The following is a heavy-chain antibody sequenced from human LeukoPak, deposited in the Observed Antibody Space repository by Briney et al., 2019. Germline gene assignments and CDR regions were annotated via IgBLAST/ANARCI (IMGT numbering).Heavy chain of an antibody. Sequence: ASVKVSCKASGYTSTGYYMHWVRQAPGQGLEWMGWINPNSGGTNYAQKFQGRVTMTRDTSISTAYMELSRLRSDDTAMYYCARDSGTGTTSQWGQGTLVTVSS. CDR2: INPNSGGT. CDR3: ARDSGTGTTSQ. D-gene: IGHD1-7*01. CDR1: GYTSTGYY. V-gene: IGHV1-2*02. J-gene: IGHJ4*02.